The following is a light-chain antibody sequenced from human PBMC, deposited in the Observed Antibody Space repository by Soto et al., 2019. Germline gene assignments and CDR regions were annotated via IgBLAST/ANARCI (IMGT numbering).Light chain of an antibody. CDR3: QQYQNWPPMYA. CDR1: HSISSY. Sequence: DIQMTQSPSSLSASVGDRVTITCRASHSISSYLNWYQQKPGKAPKLLIYAASSLQSGVPSRFSGSGSGTDFTLTISSLQPEDFAVYFCQQYQNWPPMYAFGQGTKVDIK. J-gene: IGKJ2*01. CDR2: AAS. V-gene: IGKV1-39*01.